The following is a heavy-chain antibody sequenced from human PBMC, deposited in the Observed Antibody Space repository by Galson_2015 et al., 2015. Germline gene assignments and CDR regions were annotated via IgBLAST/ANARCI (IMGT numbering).Heavy chain of an antibody. D-gene: IGHD3-9*01. CDR2: MNPNSGNT. J-gene: IGHJ4*02. Sequence: SVKVSCKASGYTFTSYDINWVRQASGQGLEWMGWMNPNSGNTGYAQKFQGRVTMTRNTSISTAYMELSSLRSEDTAVYYCARVFPRSGHYDILTPPDYWGQGTLVTVSS. CDR3: ARVFPRSGHYDILTPPDY. V-gene: IGHV1-8*01. CDR1: GYTFTSYD.